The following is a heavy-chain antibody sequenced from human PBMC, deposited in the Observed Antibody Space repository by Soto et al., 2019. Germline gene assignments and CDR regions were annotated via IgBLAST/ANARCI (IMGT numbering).Heavy chain of an antibody. CDR2: IIPILGIA. CDR1: GGTFSSYT. CDR3: ARGGYSSGWVPVHFDN. J-gene: IGHJ4*02. V-gene: IGHV1-69*02. D-gene: IGHD6-19*01. Sequence: QVQLVQSGAEVKKPGSSVKVSCKASGGTFSSYTISWVRQAPGQGLEWMGRIIPILGIANYAQKFQGRVTITADKSTSTAYMELSSLRSEDTAVYYCARGGYSSGWVPVHFDNWGQGTLVTVSS.